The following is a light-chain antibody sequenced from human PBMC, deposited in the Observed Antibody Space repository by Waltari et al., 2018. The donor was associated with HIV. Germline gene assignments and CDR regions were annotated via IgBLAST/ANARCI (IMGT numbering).Light chain of an antibody. J-gene: IGLJ1*01. CDR2: DGG. Sequence: QSALTQPRSVYGSPGQSVTLPCIGTSNDVCGYDFVSWCQQNPGKAHQLIVYDGGKRPSGVPARFSGSKSGNAASLTISGLQAEEEADYFCCSYAGNFLVFGTGTQVSVL. V-gene: IGLV2-11*01. CDR1: SNDVCGYDF. CDR3: CSYAGNFLV.